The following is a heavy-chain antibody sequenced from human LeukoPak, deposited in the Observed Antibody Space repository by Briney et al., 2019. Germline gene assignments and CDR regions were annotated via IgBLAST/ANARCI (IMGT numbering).Heavy chain of an antibody. CDR2: ISYDGSNK. Sequence: GGSLRLSCAASGFTFSSYAMHWVRQAPGKGLEWVAVISYDGSNKYYADSVKGRFTISRDNSKNTLYLQMNSLRAEDTAVYYCAKGLGRGYRSSDAFDIWGQGTMVTVSS. V-gene: IGHV3-30*04. CDR1: GFTFSSYA. CDR3: AKGLGRGYRSSDAFDI. J-gene: IGHJ3*02. D-gene: IGHD5-24*01.